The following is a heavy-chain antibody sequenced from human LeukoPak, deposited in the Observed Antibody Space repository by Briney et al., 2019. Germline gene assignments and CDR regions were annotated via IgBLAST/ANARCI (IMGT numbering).Heavy chain of an antibody. CDR3: AKAFRSDDLFVSDS. J-gene: IGHJ4*02. CDR1: GFTFSSYV. V-gene: IGHV3-23*01. Sequence: GGSLRLSCAASGFTFSSYVMSWVRQAPGKGLEWVSGIRGSGGDTYYADSVKGRFTISRDNSKNTLYLQMNILRAEDSAVYYCAKAFRSDDLFVSDSWGQGTLVTVSS. D-gene: IGHD6-25*01. CDR2: IRGSGGDT.